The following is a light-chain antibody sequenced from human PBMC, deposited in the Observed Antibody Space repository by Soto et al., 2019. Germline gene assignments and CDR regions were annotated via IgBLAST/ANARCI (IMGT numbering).Light chain of an antibody. V-gene: IGKV3-15*01. Sequence: EVVLTQSPATLSVSPGERATPSCRASQSVDNRLAWYKHTTGQAPRLLIYGATYRATGVPAKFSGSGSGTEVTLTITSLQSEDFALYYCQQYIDWPRTFGQGTKVDIK. CDR3: QQYIDWPRT. CDR1: QSVDNR. J-gene: IGKJ1*01. CDR2: GAT.